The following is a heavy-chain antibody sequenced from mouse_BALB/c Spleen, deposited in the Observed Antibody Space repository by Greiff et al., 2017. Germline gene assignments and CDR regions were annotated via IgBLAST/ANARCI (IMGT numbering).Heavy chain of an antibody. J-gene: IGHJ4*01. CDR3: ASSGMDY. CDR1: GYTFTSYW. V-gene: IGHV1S81*02. CDR2: INPSNGRT. Sequence: AQLQQPGAELVKPGASVKLSCKASGYTFTSYWMHWVKQRPGQGLEWIGEINPSNGRTNYNEKFKSKATLTVDKSSSTAYMQLSSLTSEDSAVYYCASSGMDYWGQGTSVTVSS.